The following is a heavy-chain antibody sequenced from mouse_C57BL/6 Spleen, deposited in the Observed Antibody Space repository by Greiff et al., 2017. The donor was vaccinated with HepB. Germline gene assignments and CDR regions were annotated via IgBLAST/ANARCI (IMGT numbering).Heavy chain of an antibody. J-gene: IGHJ2*01. D-gene: IGHD4-1*01. Sequence: QVQLQQPGAELVRPGSSVKLSCKASGYTFTSYWMHWVKQRPIQGLEWIGNIDPSDSETHYNQKFKDKATLTVDKSSSTAYMQLSSLTSEDSAVYYWARTGTGTGGFDYWGQGTTLTVSS. CDR3: ARTGTGTGGFDY. CDR1: GYTFTSYW. V-gene: IGHV1-52*01. CDR2: IDPSDSET.